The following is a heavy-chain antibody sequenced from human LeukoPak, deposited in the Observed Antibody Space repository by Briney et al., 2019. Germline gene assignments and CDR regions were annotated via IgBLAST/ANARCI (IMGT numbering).Heavy chain of an antibody. CDR2: IYTSGST. J-gene: IGHJ4*02. Sequence: SETLSLTCTVSGGSISSYYWSWIRQPAGKGPEWIGRIYTSGSTNYNPSLKSRVTTSVDTSKNQFSLKLSSVTAADTAVYYCARAGHWPKSSNAFDYWGQGTLVTVSS. CDR1: GGSISSYY. V-gene: IGHV4-4*07. CDR3: ARAGHWPKSSNAFDY.